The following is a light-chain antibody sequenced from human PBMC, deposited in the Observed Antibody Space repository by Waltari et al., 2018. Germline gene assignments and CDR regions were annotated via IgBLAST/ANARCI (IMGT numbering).Light chain of an antibody. CDR3: QQTYTTPYT. CDR2: GTS. V-gene: IGKV1-39*01. J-gene: IGKJ2*01. CDR1: QGINSY. Sequence: DIQLTQSPSSLSASPRDRVTITCRASQGINSYLNWYQQKPGKAPKLLIYGTSSLQSGVPSRFSGSGSGTDFSLTINSLQPEDFAAYYCQQTYTTPYTFGQGTKLEIK.